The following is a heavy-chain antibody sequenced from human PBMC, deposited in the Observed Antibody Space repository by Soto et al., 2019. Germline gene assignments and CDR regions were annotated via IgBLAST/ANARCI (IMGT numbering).Heavy chain of an antibody. V-gene: IGHV3-74*01. Sequence: EVQLVESGGGLVLPGGSLRLSCAASGFTFSRYWMHWVRQAPGKGLVWVSRISSYGSDTHYADSVKGRFTISRDNAKNTLYLQMNSLRADDTAVYYCASNYAYAEGYYWYGIDVWGQGPTVTVSS. D-gene: IGHD3-16*01. CDR2: ISSYGSDT. CDR1: GFTFSRYW. CDR3: ASNYAYAEGYYWYGIDV. J-gene: IGHJ6*02.